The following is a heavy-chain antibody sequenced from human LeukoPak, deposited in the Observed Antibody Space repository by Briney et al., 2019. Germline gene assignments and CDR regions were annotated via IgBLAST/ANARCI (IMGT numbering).Heavy chain of an antibody. CDR1: GFTFSNYA. D-gene: IGHD3-10*01. CDR2: IWYDGSNK. J-gene: IGHJ4*02. Sequence: QSGGSLRLSCAASGFTFSNYAMHWVRQAPGKGLEWVAVIWYDGSNKYYADSVKGRFTISRDNSKNTLYLQMNSLRAEDTAVYYCAREAGELLDYWGQGTLVTVSS. V-gene: IGHV3-33*08. CDR3: AREAGELLDY.